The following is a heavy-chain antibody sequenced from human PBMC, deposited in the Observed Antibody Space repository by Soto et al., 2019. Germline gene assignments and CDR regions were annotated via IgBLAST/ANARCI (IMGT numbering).Heavy chain of an antibody. CDR1: GFTFSNYW. V-gene: IGHV3-74*01. Sequence: EVQLVESGGGLVQPGGSLRLSCAASGFTFSNYWMHWVRQAPGKGPVWVSRINTDVSTTNYADYVKGRFTISRDNAETTLYLQTTSPGDADTDVYSCARDLGGYASHWGQGTLVTVSS. D-gene: IGHD3-16*01. CDR2: INTDVSTT. J-gene: IGHJ4*02. CDR3: ARDLGGYASH.